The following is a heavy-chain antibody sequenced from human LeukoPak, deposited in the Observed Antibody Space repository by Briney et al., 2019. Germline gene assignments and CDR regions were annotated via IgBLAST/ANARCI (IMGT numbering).Heavy chain of an antibody. V-gene: IGHV4-59*08. CDR3: ARRDYGDYGGAFDI. J-gene: IGHJ3*02. D-gene: IGHD4-17*01. CDR1: GGSISSYY. CDR2: MSYSGIT. Sequence: SETLSLTCTVSGGSISSYYWSWIRQPAGKGLEWIGYMSYSGITNYNPSLKSRVIISLDTSKNQFSLKLTSVTAADTAVYYCARRDYGDYGGAFDIWGQGTMVTVSS.